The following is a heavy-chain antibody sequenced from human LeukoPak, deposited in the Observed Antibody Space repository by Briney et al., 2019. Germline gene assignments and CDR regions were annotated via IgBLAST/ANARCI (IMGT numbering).Heavy chain of an antibody. Sequence: PGGSLRLSCAASGFTFSSYWMSWVRQAPGKGLEWVANIKQDGSEKNYVDSVKGRFTISRDNAKNSLYLQMNSLRVEDTAVYYCAREGSDYYDSPGAFDIWGQGTMVTVSS. CDR1: GFTFSSYW. CDR2: IKQDGSEK. J-gene: IGHJ3*02. CDR3: AREGSDYYDSPGAFDI. D-gene: IGHD3-22*01. V-gene: IGHV3-7*01.